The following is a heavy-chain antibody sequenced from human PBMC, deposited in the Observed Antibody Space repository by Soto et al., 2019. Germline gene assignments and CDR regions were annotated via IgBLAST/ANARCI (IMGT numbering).Heavy chain of an antibody. Sequence: ASVKVSCKASGYTFTSYGISWVRPAPGQGLEWMGWISAYNGNTNYAQKLQGRVTMTTDTSTSTAYMELRSLRSDDTAVYYCARSVPMIVVVMGWFDPWGQGTLVTVSS. V-gene: IGHV1-18*01. CDR1: GYTFTSYG. J-gene: IGHJ5*02. CDR2: ISAYNGNT. D-gene: IGHD3-22*01. CDR3: ARSVPMIVVVMGWFDP.